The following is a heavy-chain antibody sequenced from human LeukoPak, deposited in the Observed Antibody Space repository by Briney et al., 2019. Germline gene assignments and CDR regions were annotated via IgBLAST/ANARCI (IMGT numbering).Heavy chain of an antibody. Sequence: PGRSLRLSCAASGFTFSSYAMHWVRQASGKGLEWVAVIWHDGSNKYYAASVKGRFTVSRGNSKNTLYLQINSLRAEDTAVYYCARERVTGTSYYHYYGMDVWGQGTTVTVSS. V-gene: IGHV3-33*01. CDR2: IWHDGSNK. J-gene: IGHJ6*02. CDR3: ARERVTGTSYYHYYGMDV. D-gene: IGHD6-19*01. CDR1: GFTFSSYA.